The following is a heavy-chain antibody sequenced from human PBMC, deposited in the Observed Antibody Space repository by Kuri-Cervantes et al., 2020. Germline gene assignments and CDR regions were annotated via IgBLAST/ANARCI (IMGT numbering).Heavy chain of an antibody. CDR1: GFTFSSYG. CDR2: IWYDGSNK. D-gene: IGHD6-13*01. J-gene: IGHJ6*02. V-gene: IGHV3-33*01. CDR3: ARTSAAADYYYYYYGMDV. Sequence: SCKASGFTFSSYGMHWVRQAPGKGLEWVAVIWYDGSNKYYADSVKGRFTISRDNSKNTLYLQMNSLRAEDTAVYYCARTSAAADYYYYYYGMDVWGQGTTVTVSS.